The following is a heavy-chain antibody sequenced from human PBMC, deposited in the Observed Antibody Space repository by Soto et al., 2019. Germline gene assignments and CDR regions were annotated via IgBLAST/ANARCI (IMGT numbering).Heavy chain of an antibody. CDR2: IWHDGSNK. J-gene: IGHJ3*02. D-gene: IGHD3-22*01. CDR1: GFTFSSYG. Sequence: PGGSLRLSCTASGFTFSSYGIHWVRQAPGKGLEWAALIWHDGSNKYYSDSVKGRSTISRDNSKNTLYLQMNSLRAEDTAVYYCARDWSSGYSDIWGQGTMVTVSS. V-gene: IGHV3-33*01. CDR3: ARDWSSGYSDI.